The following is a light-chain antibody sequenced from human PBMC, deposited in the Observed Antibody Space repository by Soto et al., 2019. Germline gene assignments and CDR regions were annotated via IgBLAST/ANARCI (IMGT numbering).Light chain of an antibody. Sequence: DIHLTQSPSTLSASVGDRVTITCRASQGINILLAWYQQKPGKAPNLLIYMTSTLETGIPSRFSGSGSGTEFTLTNSSLQPNDSATYYYQHYNDFSSPFGQGTKVVIK. J-gene: IGKJ1*01. V-gene: IGKV1-5*03. CDR3: QHYNDFSSP. CDR2: MTS. CDR1: QGINIL.